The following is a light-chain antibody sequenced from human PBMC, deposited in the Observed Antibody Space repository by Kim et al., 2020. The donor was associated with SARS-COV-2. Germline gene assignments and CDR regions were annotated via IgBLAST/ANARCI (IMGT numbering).Light chain of an antibody. CDR1: NIGSKS. J-gene: IGLJ1*01. Sequence: SYELTQPPSVSVAPGNTARITCGGNNIGSKSVHWYQQKPGQAPVLVIYYDSDRPSGIPERFSGSNSGNTATLTISRVEAGDEADYYCQVWDSSSDHRVFGTGTKVTVL. CDR2: YDS. V-gene: IGLV3-21*04. CDR3: QVWDSSSDHRV.